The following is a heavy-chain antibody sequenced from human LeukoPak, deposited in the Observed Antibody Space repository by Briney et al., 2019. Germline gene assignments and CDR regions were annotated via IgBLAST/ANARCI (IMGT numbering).Heavy chain of an antibody. CDR2: MSSSASII. V-gene: IGHV3-48*03. CDR3: ARMGVVVRAVAGLDGVDY. D-gene: IGHD3-10*01. CDR1: GFTFSSYE. Sequence: QPGGSLRLSCAASGFTFSSYEMNWVRQVPGKGLEWVSYMSSSASIIYYADSVRGRFTISRDNAKNSLYLRMNSLRDDDTAVYFCARMGVVVRAVAGLDGVDYWGQGTPVTVSS. J-gene: IGHJ4*02.